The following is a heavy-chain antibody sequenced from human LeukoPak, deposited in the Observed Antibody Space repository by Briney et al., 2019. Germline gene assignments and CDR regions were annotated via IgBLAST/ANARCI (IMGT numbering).Heavy chain of an antibody. V-gene: IGHV4-39*01. CDR2: IYYSGST. CDR3: GTPASPIAASVDY. CDR1: GASLTNSQY. J-gene: IGHJ4*02. D-gene: IGHD6-13*01. Sequence: PSETLSLTCTVSGASLTNSQYWGWIRQTPGKGLGWSGNIYYSGSTYYNPSLKGRLTMSVDTPKNPFSLKLRSVTAAHTAVYYCGTPASPIAASVDYWGQGSLVTASA.